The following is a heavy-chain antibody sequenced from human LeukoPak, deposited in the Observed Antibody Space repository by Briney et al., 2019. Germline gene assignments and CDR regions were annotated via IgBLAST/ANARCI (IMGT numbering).Heavy chain of an antibody. Sequence: SQTLSLTCAVSGGSISSGGYPWSWIRQPPGKGLEWIGYIYHSGSTYYNPSLKSRVTISVDRSKNQFSLKLSSVTAADTAVYYCARDRGYCSSTSCYNYGMDVWGQGTTVTVSS. V-gene: IGHV4-30-2*01. CDR3: ARDRGYCSSTSCYNYGMDV. CDR2: IYHSGST. D-gene: IGHD2-2*02. CDR1: GGSISSGGYP. J-gene: IGHJ6*02.